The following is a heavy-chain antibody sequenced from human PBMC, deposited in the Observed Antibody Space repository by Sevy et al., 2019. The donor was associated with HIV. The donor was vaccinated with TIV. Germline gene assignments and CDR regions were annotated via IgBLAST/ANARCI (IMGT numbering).Heavy chain of an antibody. Sequence: SETLSLTCTVSGGSISSYYWSWIRQPPGKGLEWIGYIYYSGSTNYNPSLKSRVTRSVDTSTNHCSMKLSSVTAADTAVYYCARFSGRRCSGGSCYLADAFDIWGQGTMVTVSS. D-gene: IGHD2-15*01. CDR1: GGSISSYY. CDR2: IYYSGST. V-gene: IGHV4-59*01. J-gene: IGHJ3*02. CDR3: ARFSGRRCSGGSCYLADAFDI.